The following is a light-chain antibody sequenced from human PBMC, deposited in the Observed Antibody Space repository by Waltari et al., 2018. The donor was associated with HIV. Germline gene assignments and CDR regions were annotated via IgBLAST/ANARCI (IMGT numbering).Light chain of an antibody. CDR3: SSYTSSSLVV. CDR1: SSDVGGYNY. J-gene: IGLJ2*01. CDR2: EVS. Sequence: QSALTQPASVSGSPGQSITISCTGTSSDVGGYNYVSWYQQHPGKAPKLMIYEVSNRPAGVSNRFSGSKSGNTASLTISVLQAEDDADYYCSSYTSSSLVVFGGGTKLTVL. V-gene: IGLV2-14*01.